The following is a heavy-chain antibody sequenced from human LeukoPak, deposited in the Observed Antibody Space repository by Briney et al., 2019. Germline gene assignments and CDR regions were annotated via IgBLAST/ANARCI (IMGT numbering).Heavy chain of an antibody. CDR3: ARAPTGDCYDY. Sequence: SQTLSLTCTVSGGSISSGDYYWSCIRQPPGKGLEWIGYIYYSGSTYYNPSLKSRVTISVDTSKNQFSLKLSSVTAADTAVYYCARAPTGDCYDYWGQGTLVTVSS. V-gene: IGHV4-30-4*01. CDR2: IYYSGST. CDR1: GGSISSGDYY. J-gene: IGHJ4*02. D-gene: IGHD2-21*01.